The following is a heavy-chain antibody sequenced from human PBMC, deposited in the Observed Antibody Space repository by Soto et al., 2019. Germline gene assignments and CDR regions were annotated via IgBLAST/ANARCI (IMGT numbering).Heavy chain of an antibody. D-gene: IGHD3-3*01. CDR3: ARGITIFGVVKGYYYGMDV. CDR2: INPNSGGT. J-gene: IGHJ6*02. V-gene: IGHV1-2*02. Sequence: ASVKVSCKASGYTFTGYYMHWVRQAPGQGLEWMGWINPNSGGTNYVQKFQGRVTMTRDTSISTAYMELSRLRSDDTAVYYCARGITIFGVVKGYYYGMDVWGQGTTVTVSS. CDR1: GYTFTGYY.